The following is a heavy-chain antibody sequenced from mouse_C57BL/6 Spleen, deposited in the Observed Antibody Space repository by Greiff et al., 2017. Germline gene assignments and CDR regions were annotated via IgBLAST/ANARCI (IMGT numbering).Heavy chain of an antibody. CDR1: GYTFTSYW. D-gene: IGHD1-1*01. V-gene: IGHV1-64*01. CDR2: IHPNSGST. J-gene: IGHJ2*01. CDR3: AREVATYFDY. Sequence: VQLQQSGAELVKPGASVKLSCKASGYTFTSYWMHWVKQRPGQGLEWIGMIHPNSGSTNYNEKFKSKATLTVDKSSSTAYMQLSSLTSEDSAVYYCAREVATYFDYWGQGTTLTVSS.